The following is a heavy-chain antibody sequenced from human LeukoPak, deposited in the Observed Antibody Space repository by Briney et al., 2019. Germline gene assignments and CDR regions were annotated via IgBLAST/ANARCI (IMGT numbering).Heavy chain of an antibody. CDR1: GFTFDDYA. D-gene: IGHD3-22*01. V-gene: IGHV3-9*01. CDR3: AKNLYDSSGYYLDY. CDR2: ISWNSGSI. J-gene: IGHJ4*02. Sequence: GRSLRLSCAASGFTFDDYAMHWVRQAPGKGLEWVSGISWNSGSIGYADSVKGRFTISRDNAKNSLYLQMNSLRAEDTALYYCAKNLYDSSGYYLDYWGQGTLVTVSS.